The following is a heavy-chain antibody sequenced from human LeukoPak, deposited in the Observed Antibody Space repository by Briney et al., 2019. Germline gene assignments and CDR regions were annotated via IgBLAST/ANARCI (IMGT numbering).Heavy chain of an antibody. D-gene: IGHD3-16*01. CDR3: AKGPGDLFDY. CDR1: GFTFNSYA. J-gene: IGHJ4*02. CDR2: IGGNGVTT. Sequence: GGSLRLSCAASGFTFNSYAMNWVRQAPGEGLEWVSAIGGNGVTTHSADSVRGRFTISRDNSKNTLYLQMNSLRAEDTAVYYCAKGPGDLFDYWGQGTLVTVSS. V-gene: IGHV3-23*01.